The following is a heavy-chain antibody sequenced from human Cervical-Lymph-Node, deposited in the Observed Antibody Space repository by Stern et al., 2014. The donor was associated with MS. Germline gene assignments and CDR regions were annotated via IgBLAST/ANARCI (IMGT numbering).Heavy chain of an antibody. CDR3: AREGGNTAEYFQH. CDR1: GFTFSSSG. J-gene: IGHJ1*01. V-gene: IGHV3-33*01. Sequence: VQLLESGGGVVQPGRSLRLSCAASGFTFSSSGMHWVRQAQGKGLEWLASIWYDGSNRYYADSVKGRFTISRDNSKNTLYLQMNSLRAEDTAVYYCAREGGNTAEYFQHWGQGTLVTVSS. D-gene: IGHD4-23*01. CDR2: IWYDGSNR.